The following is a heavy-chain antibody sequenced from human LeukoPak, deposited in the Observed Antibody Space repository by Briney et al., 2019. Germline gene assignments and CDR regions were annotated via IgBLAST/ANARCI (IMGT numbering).Heavy chain of an antibody. CDR3: ARGPSVAAHLDY. Sequence: SETLSLTCAVSGASISTNNWWGWVRQSPGKGLEWSGEIYHNGNRNYNPSLKSRLTISVDKSKNQFSLNPSSVTAADTAVYYCARGPSVAAHLDYWGQGTLVTVSS. D-gene: IGHD5-12*01. J-gene: IGHJ4*02. CDR1: GASISTNNW. CDR2: IYHNGNR. V-gene: IGHV4-4*02.